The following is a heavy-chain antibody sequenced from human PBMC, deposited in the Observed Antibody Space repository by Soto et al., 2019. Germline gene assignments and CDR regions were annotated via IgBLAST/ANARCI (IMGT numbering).Heavy chain of an antibody. D-gene: IGHD3-22*01. Sequence: QVQLVESGGGVVQPWRSLRLSCAASGFTFSSYGMHWVRQAPGKGLEWVAVISYDGSNKYYADSVKGRFTISRDNSKNTLYLQMNSLRAEDTAVYYCAKDYSGYYSPLDYWGQGTLVTVSS. CDR3: AKDYSGYYSPLDY. J-gene: IGHJ4*02. CDR1: GFTFSSYG. CDR2: ISYDGSNK. V-gene: IGHV3-30*18.